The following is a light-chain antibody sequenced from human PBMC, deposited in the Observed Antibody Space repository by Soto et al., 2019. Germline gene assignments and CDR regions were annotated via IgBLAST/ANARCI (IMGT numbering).Light chain of an antibody. CDR3: QQYGSSPGT. V-gene: IGKV3-20*01. J-gene: IGKJ1*01. CDR2: GAS. Sequence: EIVLTQSPGTLSLSPGEGATLSCRASQTVSSSFLAWYQQKAGQAPRLLIYGASSRATGIPDRFSGSGSGTDLTLTISRLEPEDCAVYYCQQYGSSPGTLGQGTKVEIK. CDR1: QTVSSSF.